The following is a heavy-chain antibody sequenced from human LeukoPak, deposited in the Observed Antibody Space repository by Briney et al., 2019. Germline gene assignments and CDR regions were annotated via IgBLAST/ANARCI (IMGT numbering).Heavy chain of an antibody. J-gene: IGHJ4*02. CDR3: ARVPPYYYDSSGYYNYFDY. Sequence: SETLSLTCAVYGGSFSGYYWSWIRQPPGKGLEWIGEINHSGSTNYNPSLKSRVTISVDTSKNQFSLKLSSVTAADTAVYYCARVPPYYYDSSGYYNYFDYWGQGTLVTVPS. CDR1: GGSFSGYY. V-gene: IGHV4-34*01. CDR2: INHSGST. D-gene: IGHD3-22*01.